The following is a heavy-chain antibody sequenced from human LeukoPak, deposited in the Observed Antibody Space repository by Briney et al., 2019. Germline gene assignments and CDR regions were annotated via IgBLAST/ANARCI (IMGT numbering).Heavy chain of an antibody. V-gene: IGHV3-74*01. D-gene: IGHD6-6*01. J-gene: IGHJ4*02. CDR3: ARGPNSNWSGLDF. CDR2: ISPTGSTT. CDR1: GFSFSGHW. Sequence: GGSLRLSCTASGFSFSGHWMHWARQLPGKGLVWVSRISPTGSTTSYADSVKGRFTVSRDNAKNTLYLQANNLRAEDTAVYYCARGPNSNWSGLDFWGQGTLLTVSS.